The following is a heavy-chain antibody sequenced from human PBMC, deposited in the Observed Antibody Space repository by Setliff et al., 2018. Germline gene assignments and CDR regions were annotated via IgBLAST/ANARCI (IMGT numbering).Heavy chain of an antibody. Sequence: GASVKVSCKASGYTLSNSILSWVRQAPGQGLEWVGWISAYNGKTYFAQKFQDRITLTTDTSTNTGYLELRGLRSDDTAVYYCLRLVRYCTKIACQATSGDEVWGLGTLVTV. CDR3: LRLVRYCTKIACQATSGDEV. CDR1: GYTLSNSI. J-gene: IGHJ4*02. CDR2: ISAYNGKT. V-gene: IGHV1-18*01. D-gene: IGHD2-8*01.